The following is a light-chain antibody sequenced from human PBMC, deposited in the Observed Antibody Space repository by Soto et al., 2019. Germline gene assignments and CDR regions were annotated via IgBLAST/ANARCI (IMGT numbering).Light chain of an antibody. CDR3: ASYTSSSTSVI. V-gene: IGLV2-14*01. J-gene: IGLJ2*01. CDR1: SSDVGGYNY. Sequence: QSALTQPASVSGSPGQSITISCTGTSSDVGGYNYVSWYQQHPGKAPKLMIYEVIHRPSGVSNRFSGSKSGNTASLTISGLQAEDEADYYCASYTSSSTSVIFGRGTKVTVL. CDR2: EVI.